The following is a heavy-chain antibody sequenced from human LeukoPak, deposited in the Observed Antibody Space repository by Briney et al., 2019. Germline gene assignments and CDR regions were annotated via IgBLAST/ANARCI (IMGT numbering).Heavy chain of an antibody. Sequence: PSETLSLTCDVHGGSFNGYYWSWIRQPPGKGLEWIGEINHRGSTNFNPSLKSRVTISVDTSKNQFSLKLSSVTAADTAVYYCARGLKAVAVPGYWGQGTLVTVSS. CDR1: GGSFNGYY. CDR2: INHRGST. J-gene: IGHJ4*02. V-gene: IGHV4-34*01. D-gene: IGHD6-19*01. CDR3: ARGLKAVAVPGY.